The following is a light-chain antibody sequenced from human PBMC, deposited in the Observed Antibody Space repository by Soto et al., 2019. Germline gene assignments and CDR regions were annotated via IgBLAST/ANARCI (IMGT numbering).Light chain of an antibody. CDR3: RQYDSEST. CDR1: QSISSW. CDR2: DAS. V-gene: IGKV1-5*01. Sequence: DIHMTQSHSILSATFGDRVTITFRASQSISSWLAWYRQKPGKAPKVLIHDASRLESGVPSRFSGSGSGTEFTLTINNLQPDDFAIYYCRQYDSESTFGQGTKVDI. J-gene: IGKJ1*01.